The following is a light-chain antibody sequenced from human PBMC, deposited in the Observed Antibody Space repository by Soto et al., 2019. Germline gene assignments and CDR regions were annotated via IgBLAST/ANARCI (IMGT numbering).Light chain of an antibody. J-gene: IGKJ4*01. Sequence: EIVLTQSPGTLSLSPGERATLSCRASQSVSSSYLAWYQQKPGKAPRLLIYGASSRATGIPARYSGSGSGRDFTRTISRLEPEDFAVYYCHQYDSSPLTFGGGTEVEIK. CDR2: GAS. CDR3: HQYDSSPLT. V-gene: IGKV3-20*01. CDR1: QSVSSSY.